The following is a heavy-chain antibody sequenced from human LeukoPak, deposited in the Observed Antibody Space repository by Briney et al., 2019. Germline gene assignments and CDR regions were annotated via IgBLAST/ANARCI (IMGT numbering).Heavy chain of an antibody. Sequence: SETLSLTCTVSGGSISSYYWSWIRQPPGKGLEWIGYIYYSGSTNYNPSLKSRVTISVDTSKNQFSLKLSSVTAADTAVYYCARVAERTWLPYDAAFDIWGLGTKVTVSS. CDR1: GGSISSYY. CDR2: IYYSGST. J-gene: IGHJ3*02. V-gene: IGHV4-59*01. CDR3: ARVAERTWLPYDAAFDI. D-gene: IGHD3-9*01.